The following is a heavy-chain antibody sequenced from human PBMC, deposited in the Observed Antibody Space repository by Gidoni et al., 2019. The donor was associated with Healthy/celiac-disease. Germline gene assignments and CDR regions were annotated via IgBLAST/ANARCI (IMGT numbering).Heavy chain of an antibody. CDR3: VRGGTDYDFWSGYSY. CDR2: YSSSSSYK. J-gene: IGHJ4*02. CDR1: GFTFSSYS. V-gene: IGHV3-21*01. Sequence: EVQLVASGRGLVTPAGSLRLSCAASGFTFSSYSMNWVRQAPGKGLEWVLSYSSSSSYKYYADSVKGRFTISRDNAKNSLYLQMNSLRAEDTAVYYCVRGGTDYDFWSGYSYWGQGTLVTVSS. D-gene: IGHD3-3*01.